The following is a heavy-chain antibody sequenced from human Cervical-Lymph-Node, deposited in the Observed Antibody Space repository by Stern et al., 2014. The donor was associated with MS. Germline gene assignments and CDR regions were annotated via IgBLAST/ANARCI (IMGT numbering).Heavy chain of an antibody. CDR1: GGTFSSYA. J-gene: IGHJ4*02. CDR3: ASTYSSGWVFDY. D-gene: IGHD6-19*01. Sequence: VQLVESGAEVMKPGSSVKVSCKASGGTFSSYAISWVRQAPGQGLEWMGGIIPIFGTANYAQKFQGRVTITADESTSTAYMELSSLRSEDTAVYYCASTYSSGWVFDYWGQGTLVTVSS. CDR2: IIPIFGTA. V-gene: IGHV1-69*01.